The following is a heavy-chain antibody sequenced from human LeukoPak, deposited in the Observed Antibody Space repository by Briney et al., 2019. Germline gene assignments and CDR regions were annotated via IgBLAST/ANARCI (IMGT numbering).Heavy chain of an antibody. D-gene: IGHD2-15*01. CDR1: GYTFTSYF. CDR3: AREEGIGVSMGD. V-gene: IGHV1-46*01. J-gene: IGHJ4*02. Sequence: ASVKVSCKASGYTFTSYFMHWVRQAPGQGLEWMGIIKPTGGTTIYAQKFQGRVTMTRDTSTSTVYMQLSSLRSEDTAVYYCAREEGIGVSMGDWGQGTLVTVS. CDR2: IKPTGGTT.